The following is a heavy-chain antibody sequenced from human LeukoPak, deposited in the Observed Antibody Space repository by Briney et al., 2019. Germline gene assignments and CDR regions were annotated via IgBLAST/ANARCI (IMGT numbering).Heavy chain of an antibody. Sequence: SETLSLTSTVSGGSISSSSYYWGWIRQPPGKGLEWIGSIYYSGSTYYNPSLKSRVTISVDTSKNQFSLKLSSVTAADTAVYYCARVEGIAAAGTSYWGQGTLVTVSS. J-gene: IGHJ4*02. V-gene: IGHV4-39*07. D-gene: IGHD6-13*01. CDR2: IYYSGST. CDR1: GGSISSSSYY. CDR3: ARVEGIAAAGTSY.